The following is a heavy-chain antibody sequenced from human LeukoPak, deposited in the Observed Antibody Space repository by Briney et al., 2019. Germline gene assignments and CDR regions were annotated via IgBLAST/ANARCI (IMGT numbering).Heavy chain of an antibody. CDR1: GGSISSYY. Sequence: SETLSLTCTVSGGSISSYYWSWIRQPAGKGLEWIGRIYTSGSTNYNPSLKSRVTMSVDTSKNQFSLKLSSVTAADTAVYYCAKTYDSSGYSKLPGAFDIWGQGTMVTVSS. D-gene: IGHD3-22*01. CDR3: AKTYDSSGYSKLPGAFDI. CDR2: IYTSGST. V-gene: IGHV4-4*07. J-gene: IGHJ3*02.